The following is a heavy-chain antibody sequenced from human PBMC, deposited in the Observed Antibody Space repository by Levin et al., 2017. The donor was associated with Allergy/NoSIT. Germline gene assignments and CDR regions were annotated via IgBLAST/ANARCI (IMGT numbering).Heavy chain of an antibody. J-gene: IGHJ4*02. CDR2: ISYDGSNK. V-gene: IGHV3-30*18. D-gene: IGHD1-26*01. CDR3: AKDPYSGSYPGYFDY. Sequence: GGSLRLSCAASGFAFSTYDIHWVRQAPGKGLEWVAIISYDGSNKNYADSVKGRFTISRDNSKNTLYLQMNSLRAEDTAVYYCAKDPYSGSYPGYFDYWGQGTLVTVSS. CDR1: GFAFSTYD.